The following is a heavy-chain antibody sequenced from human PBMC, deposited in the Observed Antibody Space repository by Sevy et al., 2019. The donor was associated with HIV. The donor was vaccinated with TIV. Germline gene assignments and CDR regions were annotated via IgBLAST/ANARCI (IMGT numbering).Heavy chain of an antibody. CDR3: AREGTLVTMII. D-gene: IGHD3-22*01. CDR2: INPHNGNT. J-gene: IGHJ4*02. CDR1: GYTFTNHG. V-gene: IGHV1-18*01. Sequence: ASVQVSCKASGYTFTNHGISWVRQAPGQGLEWMGWINPHNGNTKYAQKLQGRVTMTTDTSTNTAYMEVRSLRSDDTAVYYCAREGTLVTMIIWGQGTLVTVSS.